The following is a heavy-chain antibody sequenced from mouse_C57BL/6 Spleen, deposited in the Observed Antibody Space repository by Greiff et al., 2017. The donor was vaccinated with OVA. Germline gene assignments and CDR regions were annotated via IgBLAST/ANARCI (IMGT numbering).Heavy chain of an antibody. V-gene: IGHV5-15*01. D-gene: IGHD1-1*01. CDR2: ISNLAYSI. CDR1: GFTFSDYG. Sequence: EVKLQESGGGLVQPGGSLKLSCAASGFTFSDYGMAWVRQAPRKGPEWVAFISNLAYSIYYADTVTGRFTISRGNAKNTLYLEMSSLRSEDTAMYYCARHPITTVVADWYFDVWGTGTTVTVSS. CDR3: ARHPITTVVADWYFDV. J-gene: IGHJ1*03.